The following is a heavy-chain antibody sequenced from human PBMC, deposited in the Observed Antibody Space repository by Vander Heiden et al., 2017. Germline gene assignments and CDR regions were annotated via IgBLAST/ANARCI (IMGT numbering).Heavy chain of an antibody. J-gene: IGHJ4*02. CDR2: IFSDGST. CDR1: GLNVSSNY. D-gene: IGHD4-17*01. CDR3: ARDDGAY. Sequence: EVKLVASGGGLIQPGGSLRLSCAASGLNVSSNYMSWVRQAPGKGLEWVSLIFSDGSTYYADSVKGRVTISRDSSKNTLHLQMNSLRDADTAVYYCARDDGAYWGQGTLVTVSS. V-gene: IGHV3-53*01.